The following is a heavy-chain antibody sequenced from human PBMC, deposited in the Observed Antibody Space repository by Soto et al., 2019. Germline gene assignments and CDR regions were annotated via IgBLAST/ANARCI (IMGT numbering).Heavy chain of an antibody. CDR3: AKEQGRVAAALDY. D-gene: IGHD6-13*01. CDR2: ITSSGRNT. Sequence: EVQLLESEGDLVQRGGSLRLSCAASGFTFSGYGMSWVRQAPGKGLEWVPSITSSGRNTYYVDSVKGRFTISRDNSKNTLYLQMNSLTVEDTAVYYCAKEQGRVAAALDYWGQGTLVTVSS. CDR1: GFTFSGYG. V-gene: IGHV3-23*01. J-gene: IGHJ4*02.